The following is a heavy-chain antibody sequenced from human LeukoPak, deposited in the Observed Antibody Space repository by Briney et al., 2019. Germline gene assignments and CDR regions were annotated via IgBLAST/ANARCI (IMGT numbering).Heavy chain of an antibody. CDR2: IYYSGST. CDR3: ARRGWYSGSIGI. V-gene: IGHV4-31*03. D-gene: IGHD6-6*01. Sequence: SETLSLTCTVSGGSISSGGYYWSWIRQHPGKGLEWIGYIYYSGSTYYNPSLKSRVTISVDTYKNQFSLKLSSVTAADTAVYYCARRGWYSGSIGIWGQGTMVTVSS. J-gene: IGHJ3*02. CDR1: GGSISSGGYY.